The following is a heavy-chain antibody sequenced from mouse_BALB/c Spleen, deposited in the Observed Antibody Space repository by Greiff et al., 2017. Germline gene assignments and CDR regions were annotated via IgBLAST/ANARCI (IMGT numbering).Heavy chain of an antibody. Sequence: EVQLVESGGGLVKPGGSLKLSCAASGFTFSDYYMYWVRQTPEKRLEWVATISDGGSYTYYPDSVKGRFTISRDNAKNNLYLQMSSLKSEDTAMYYCARGSYGSIYAMDYWGQGTSVTVSS. D-gene: IGHD1-1*01. CDR1: GFTFSDYY. J-gene: IGHJ4*01. CDR3: ARGSYGSIYAMDY. V-gene: IGHV5-4*02. CDR2: ISDGGSYT.